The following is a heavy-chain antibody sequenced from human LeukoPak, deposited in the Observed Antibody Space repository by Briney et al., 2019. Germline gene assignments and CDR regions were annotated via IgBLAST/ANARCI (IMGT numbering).Heavy chain of an antibody. Sequence: ASVKVSCKASGYTFTSYAMNWVRQAPGQGLEWMGWINTNTGNPTYAQGFTGRFVFSLDTSVSTAYLQISSLKAEDTAVYYCARSLLRYFDWAVYYYYYMDVWGKGTTVTVSS. CDR2: INTNTGNP. CDR3: ARSLLRYFDWAVYYYYYMDV. D-gene: IGHD3-9*01. CDR1: GYTFTSYA. V-gene: IGHV7-4-1*02. J-gene: IGHJ6*03.